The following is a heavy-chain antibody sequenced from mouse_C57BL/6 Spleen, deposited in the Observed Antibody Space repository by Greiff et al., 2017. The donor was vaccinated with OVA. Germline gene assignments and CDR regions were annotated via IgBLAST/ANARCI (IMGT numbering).Heavy chain of an antibody. J-gene: IGHJ1*01. CDR1: GFTFTDYY. D-gene: IGHD2-1*01. CDR3: ARLGDGNYKGYFDV. V-gene: IGHV7-3*01. CDR2: IRNKANGYTT. Sequence: EVKLVESGGGLVQPGGSLSLSCAASGFTFTDYYMSWVRQPPGKALEWLGFIRNKANGYTTEYSASVKGRFTISRDNSQSILYLQMNALRTEDRATYYCARLGDGNYKGYFDVWGPGTTLTVSS.